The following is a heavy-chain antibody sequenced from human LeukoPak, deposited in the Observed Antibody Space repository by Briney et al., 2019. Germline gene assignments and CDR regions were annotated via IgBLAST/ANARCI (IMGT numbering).Heavy chain of an antibody. J-gene: IGHJ4*02. V-gene: IGHV3-21*01. D-gene: IGHD3-3*02. CDR2: ISSSSSYI. CDR3: ARPELAARGLAFDY. Sequence: PGGSLRLSCAASGFTFSSYSMNWVRQAPGKGLEWVSSISSSSSYIYYADSVKGRFTISRDNAKNSLCLQMNSLRAEDTAVYYCARPELAARGLAFDYWGQGTLVTVSS. CDR1: GFTFSSYS.